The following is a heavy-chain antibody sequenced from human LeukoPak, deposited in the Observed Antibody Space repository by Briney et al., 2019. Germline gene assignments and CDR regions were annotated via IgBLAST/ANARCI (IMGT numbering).Heavy chain of an antibody. Sequence: GGSLRLSCAVSGFTFSGYWMSWVRQAPGKGLEWVANIKQDGSEKYYVDSVKGRFTIYRDNAKNSLYLQMNSLRAEDTAVYFCAREREQWHAFDIWGQGTMVTVSS. J-gene: IGHJ3*02. CDR1: GFTFSGYW. D-gene: IGHD6-19*01. CDR2: IKQDGSEK. CDR3: AREREQWHAFDI. V-gene: IGHV3-7*01.